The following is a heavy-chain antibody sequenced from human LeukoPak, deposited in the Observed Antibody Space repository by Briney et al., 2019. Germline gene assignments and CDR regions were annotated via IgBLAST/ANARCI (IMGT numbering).Heavy chain of an antibody. Sequence: GGSLRLSCAASGFTFSSYGMHWVRQAPGKGLDWVAFIRYDGSNKYYADSVKGRFTISRDNSKNTLYLQMNSLRAEDTAVYYCASRKSSGLDYWGQGTLVTVSS. V-gene: IGHV3-30*02. D-gene: IGHD6-19*01. J-gene: IGHJ4*02. CDR2: IRYDGSNK. CDR3: ASRKSSGLDY. CDR1: GFTFSSYG.